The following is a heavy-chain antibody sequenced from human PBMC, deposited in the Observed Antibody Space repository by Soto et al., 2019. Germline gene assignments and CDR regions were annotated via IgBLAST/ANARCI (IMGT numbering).Heavy chain of an antibody. J-gene: IGHJ4*02. CDR2: IWYDGGKQ. CDR3: ARDGVSIFLIPSELDY. Sequence: QVQLVESGGGVVQPGRALRLSCAASGFTFSSYGMHWVRQAPGKGLEWVALIWYDGGKQYYADSVKGRFTISRDNSKNTLFPDMNSPRPEDTAVYYCARDGVSIFLIPSELDYWGQGTLVTVSS. D-gene: IGHD3-3*01. CDR1: GFTFSSYG. V-gene: IGHV3-33*01.